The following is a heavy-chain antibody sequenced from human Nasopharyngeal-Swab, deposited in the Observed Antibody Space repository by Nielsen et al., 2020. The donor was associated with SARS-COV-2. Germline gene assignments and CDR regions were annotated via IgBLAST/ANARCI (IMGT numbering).Heavy chain of an antibody. V-gene: IGHV3-23*01. CDR3: AKDRVGGYYDFWSGQYEYYFDY. CDR2: ISGSGGSA. J-gene: IGHJ4*02. D-gene: IGHD3-3*01. Sequence: VRQAPGKGLEWVSAISGSGGSAYYADSVKGRFTISRDNSKNTLYLQMNSLRAEDTAVYYCAKDRVGGYYDFWSGQYEYYFDYWGQGILVTVSS.